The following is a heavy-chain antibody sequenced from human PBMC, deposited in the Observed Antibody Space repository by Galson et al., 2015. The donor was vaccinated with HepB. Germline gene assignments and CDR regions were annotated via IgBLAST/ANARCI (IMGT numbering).Heavy chain of an antibody. V-gene: IGHV1-24*01. D-gene: IGHD3-16*01. J-gene: IGHJ2*01. CDR1: GATLTAFS. CDR3: ATEVSRRSFWYFDL. CDR2: FDPQDGET. Sequence: SVTVSCKVSGATLTAFSIHWVRQAPGKGLEWMGGFDPQDGETIYAQKFQGRVTMTEDTSTDTAYMDLSSLRSEDTAVYYCATEVSRRSFWYFDLWGRGTLVTVSS.